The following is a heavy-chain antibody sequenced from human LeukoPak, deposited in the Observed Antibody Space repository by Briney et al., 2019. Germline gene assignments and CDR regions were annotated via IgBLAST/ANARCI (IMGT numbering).Heavy chain of an antibody. J-gene: IGHJ4*02. CDR2: ISSSGSSI. V-gene: IGHV3-11*01. CDR1: GFTISDYY. D-gene: IGHD1-26*01. CDR3: TRATSGSIFGY. Sequence: GGSLRLSCAASGFTISDYYMSWIRQAPGKGLEWVSYISSSGSSIYYADAAQGRFTISRANAKYSLYLQMNSLRGEETAVYYCTRATSGSIFGYWGQGTLVTVSS.